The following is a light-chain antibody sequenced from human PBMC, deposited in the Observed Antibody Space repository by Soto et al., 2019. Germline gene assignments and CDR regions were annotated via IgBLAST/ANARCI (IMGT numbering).Light chain of an antibody. Sequence: QSALTQPASVSGSPGQSITISCTGTSSDVGGYSYVSWYQQHPGTAPKLLIYDDNKRPSGIPDRFSGSKSGTSATLGITGFQTGDEADYYCGSWDSSLSAYVFGTGTKLTVL. J-gene: IGLJ1*01. V-gene: IGLV1-51*01. CDR3: GSWDSSLSAYV. CDR2: DDN. CDR1: SSDVGGYSY.